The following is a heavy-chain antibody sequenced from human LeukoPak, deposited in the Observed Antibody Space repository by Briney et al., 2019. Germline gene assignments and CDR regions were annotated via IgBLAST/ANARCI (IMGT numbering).Heavy chain of an antibody. J-gene: IGHJ6*03. Sequence: SETLSLTCTVSGGSISSSSYYWGWSPQPPGKGLEWIWSIYYSGSTYYNAYLKSRVTISVDTSKNQFSLKLSSVTAADTAVYYCARSVEGYCSGGSCYSYYYSMDVWGKGTTVTVSS. CDR2: IYYSGST. CDR1: GGSISSSSYY. V-gene: IGHV4-39*07. D-gene: IGHD2-15*01. CDR3: ARSVEGYCSGGSCYSYYYSMDV.